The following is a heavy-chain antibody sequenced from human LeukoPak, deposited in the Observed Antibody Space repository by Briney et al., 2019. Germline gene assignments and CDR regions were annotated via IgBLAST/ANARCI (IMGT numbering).Heavy chain of an antibody. V-gene: IGHV4-34*01. CDR3: ARVVGYCSSTSCPFDY. CDR1: GGSFSGYY. CDR2: INHSGST. J-gene: IGHJ4*02. D-gene: IGHD2-2*01. Sequence: SETLSLTCAVYGGSFSGYYWSWIRQPPGKGLEWIGEINHSGSTNYNPSLKSRVTISVDTSKNQFSLKLSSVTAADTAVYYCARVVGYCSSTSCPFDYWGQGTLVTVSS.